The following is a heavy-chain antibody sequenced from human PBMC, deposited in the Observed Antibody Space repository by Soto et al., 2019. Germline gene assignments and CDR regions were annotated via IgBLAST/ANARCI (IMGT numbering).Heavy chain of an antibody. V-gene: IGHV3-30*18. CDR1: GFTFSNYG. D-gene: IGHD3-3*01. J-gene: IGHJ6*02. CDR3: TKRRNVLRFLEWSSGMEV. CDR2: ISDDGSNK. Sequence: GGSLRLSCAASGFTFSNYGMHWVRQAPGKGLEWVAFISDDGSNKYYADSMKGRFTLSRDNSRRTLYLQMSSLRVEDTAVYYCTKRRNVLRFLEWSSGMEVWGQGTTVTVSS.